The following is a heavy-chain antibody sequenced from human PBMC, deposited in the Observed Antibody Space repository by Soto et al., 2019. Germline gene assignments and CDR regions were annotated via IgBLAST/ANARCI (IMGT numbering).Heavy chain of an antibody. CDR1: GYTFTGYY. D-gene: IGHD4-17*01. V-gene: IGHV1-2*02. Sequence: VKVSCKASGYTFTGYYMHWVRQAPGQGLEWMGWINPNSGGTNYAQKFQGRVTMTRDTSISTAYMELSRLRSDDTAVYYCARDRDYGGNSHQLYYYYKGRKFGAKGPRSPSP. J-gene: IGHJ6*02. CDR2: INPNSGGT. CDR3: ARDRDYGGNSHQLYYYYKGRK.